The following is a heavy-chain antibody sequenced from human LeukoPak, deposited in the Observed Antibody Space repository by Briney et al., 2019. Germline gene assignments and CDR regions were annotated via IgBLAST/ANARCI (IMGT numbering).Heavy chain of an antibody. J-gene: IGHJ4*02. V-gene: IGHV3-48*03. Sequence: PGGSLRLSCAASGFSFSSYEMNWVRQAPGKGLEWVSYISISGSTIYYADSVKGRFTISRDNAKNSLFLQMNSLRAEDTAVYYCARDLSVAIPFDYWGQGTLVTVSS. D-gene: IGHD2-21*01. CDR2: ISISGSTI. CDR3: ARDLSVAIPFDY. CDR1: GFSFSSYE.